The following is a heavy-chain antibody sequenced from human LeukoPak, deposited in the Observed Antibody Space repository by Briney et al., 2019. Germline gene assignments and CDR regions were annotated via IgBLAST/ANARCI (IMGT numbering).Heavy chain of an antibody. CDR3: ASVTTVTTKGHGAFDI. Sequence: ASVKVSCKTSGGTFSSYAISWVRQAPGQGLEWMGGIIPIFGTGNHAQNFQDRVTITADESTSTAYMGMSSLRSEATAVYYCASVTTVTTKGHGAFDIWGQGTMVTVSS. V-gene: IGHV1-69*01. D-gene: IGHD4-17*01. CDR1: GGTFSSYA. J-gene: IGHJ3*02. CDR2: IIPIFGTG.